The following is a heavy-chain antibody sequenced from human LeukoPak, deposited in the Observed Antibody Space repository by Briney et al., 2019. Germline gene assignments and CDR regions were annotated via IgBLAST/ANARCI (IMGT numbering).Heavy chain of an antibody. CDR2: ISSSSSTI. V-gene: IGHV3-48*04. J-gene: IGHJ5*02. D-gene: IGHD3-3*01. CDR1: GFTFSSYS. Sequence: TGGSLRLSCAASGFTFSSYSMNWVRQAPGKGLEWVSYISSSSSTIYYADSVKGRFTISRDNAKNSLYLQMNSLRAEDTALYYCAKDILSVLRFSFDPWGQGTLVTVSS. CDR3: AKDILSVLRFSFDP.